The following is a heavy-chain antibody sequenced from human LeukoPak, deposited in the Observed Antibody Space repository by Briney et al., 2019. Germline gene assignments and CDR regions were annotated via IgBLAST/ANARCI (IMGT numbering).Heavy chain of an antibody. J-gene: IGHJ4*02. CDR1: GGSFSGYY. CDR3: ARLVRRITMIVVVIRTGYYFDY. D-gene: IGHD3-22*01. CDR2: INHSGST. Sequence: PSETLSLTCAVYGGSFSGYYWSWIRQPPGKGLEWIGEINHSGSTNYNPSLKSRVTISVDTSKNQFSLKLSSVTAADTAVYYCARLVRRITMIVVVIRTGYYFDYWGQGTLVTVSS. V-gene: IGHV4-34*01.